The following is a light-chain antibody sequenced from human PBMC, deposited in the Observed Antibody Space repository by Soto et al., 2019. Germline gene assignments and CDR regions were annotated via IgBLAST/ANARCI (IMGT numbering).Light chain of an antibody. CDR1: QNISNW. CDR3: QQYHTFPLT. J-gene: IGKJ4*01. Sequence: DIQMTQSPSTLSASVGDRVTITCRASQNISNWMAWYHQKPGEAPKLLIYDAFSLQTGVPFTFSGSGSGTEFSLTISSLQPDDFGTYYCQQYHTFPLTFGGGTKVEIK. V-gene: IGKV1-5*01. CDR2: DAF.